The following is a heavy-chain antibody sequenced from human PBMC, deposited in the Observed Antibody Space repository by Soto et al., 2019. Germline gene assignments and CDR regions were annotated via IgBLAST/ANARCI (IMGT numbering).Heavy chain of an antibody. V-gene: IGHV3-23*01. J-gene: IGHJ4*02. CDR2: ISGSGDST. D-gene: IGHD1-20*01. CDR3: AAGITGTARLPFH. Sequence: LRLSCAASGFTFSSYAMSWVRRAPGKGLEWVSAISGSGDSTYYADSVKGRFTISRDNSKNTLYLQMNSLRAEDTAVYYCAAGITGTARLPFHWGQGTLVTVSS. CDR1: GFTFSSYA.